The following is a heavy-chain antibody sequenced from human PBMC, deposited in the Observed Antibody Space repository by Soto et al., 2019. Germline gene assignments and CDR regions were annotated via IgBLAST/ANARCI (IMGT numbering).Heavy chain of an antibody. Sequence: SETLSLTCTVSGGSISSSSYYWGWIRQPPGKGLEWIGSIYYSGSTYYNPSLKSRVTISVDTSKNQFSLKLSSVTAADTAVYYCARHESTTVTDFDYWGQGTLVTVSS. CDR1: GGSISSSSYY. V-gene: IGHV4-39*01. CDR3: ARHESTTVTDFDY. CDR2: IYYSGST. D-gene: IGHD4-17*01. J-gene: IGHJ4*02.